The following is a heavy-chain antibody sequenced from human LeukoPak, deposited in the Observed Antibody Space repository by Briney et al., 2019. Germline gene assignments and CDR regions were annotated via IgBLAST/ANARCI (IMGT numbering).Heavy chain of an antibody. CDR2: IIPIFGTA. CDR3: ARGVVPAAIFDGFDP. CDR1: GGTFSSYA. D-gene: IGHD2-2*02. J-gene: IGHJ5*02. V-gene: IGHV1-69*01. Sequence: SVKLSCKASGGTFSSYAISWVRQAPGQGLEWMGGIIPIFGTANYAQKFQGRVTITADESTSTAYMELSSLRSEDTAVYYCARGVVPAAIFDGFDPWGQGTLVTVSS.